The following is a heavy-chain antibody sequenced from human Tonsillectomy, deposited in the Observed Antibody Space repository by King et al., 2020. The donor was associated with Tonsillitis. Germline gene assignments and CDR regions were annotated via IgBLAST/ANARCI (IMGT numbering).Heavy chain of an antibody. J-gene: IGHJ4*02. D-gene: IGHD3-22*01. V-gene: IGHV4-59*08. Sequence: QLQESGPGLVKPSETLSLTCTVSGGSISSYSWSWIRQPPGKGLEWIGYIYNSGSTNYNPSLKSRVTMSVDTSKNQFSLKLGSVTAADPAGYYCAGHGYDSSGYYYPFFDYWGQGTLVTVSS. CDR2: IYNSGST. CDR3: AGHGYDSSGYYYPFFDY. CDR1: GGSISSYS.